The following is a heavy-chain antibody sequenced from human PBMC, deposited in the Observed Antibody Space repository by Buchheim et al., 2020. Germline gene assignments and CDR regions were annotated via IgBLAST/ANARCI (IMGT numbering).Heavy chain of an antibody. V-gene: IGHV3-23*01. CDR1: GFTFSSYA. CDR3: AKDHRSSDYLLTGYWYFDL. D-gene: IGHD4-17*01. CDR2: ISGSGGST. Sequence: EVQLLESGGGLVQPGGSLRLSCAASGFTFSSYAMSWVRQAPGKGLEWVSAISGSGGSTYYADSVKGRFTISRDNSKNTLYLQMNSLRAEDTAVYYCAKDHRSSDYLLTGYWYFDLWGRGTL. J-gene: IGHJ2*01.